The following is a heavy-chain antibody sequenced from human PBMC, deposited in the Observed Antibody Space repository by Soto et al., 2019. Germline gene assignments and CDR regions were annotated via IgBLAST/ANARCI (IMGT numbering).Heavy chain of an antibody. Sequence: QLQLQESGSGLVKPSQTLSLTCAVSGGSISSGGYSWSWIRQPPGKGLEWIGYIYHSGSTYYNPSLKRRVSISVVKTKIQFSLKLSSVTAADTAVYYCARGRYCSGGSCHNGYGPWGQGTLVNVSS. V-gene: IGHV4-30-2*01. D-gene: IGHD2-15*01. CDR2: IYHSGST. J-gene: IGHJ5*02. CDR1: GGSISSGGYS. CDR3: ARGRYCSGGSCHNGYGP.